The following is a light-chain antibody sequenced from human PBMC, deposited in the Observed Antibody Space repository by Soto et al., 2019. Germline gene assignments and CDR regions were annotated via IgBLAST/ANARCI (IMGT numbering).Light chain of an antibody. CDR2: GAS. V-gene: IGKV3-15*01. CDR3: QQYNNWPPMYT. CDR1: QSVSSN. Sequence: EIVMTQSPATLSVSPGERATLSRRASQSVSSNLAWYQQKPGQAPRLLIYGASTRATGIPARFSGSGSGTEFTLPISSLQSEDFAVYYCQQYNNWPPMYTFGQGTKLEIK. J-gene: IGKJ2*01.